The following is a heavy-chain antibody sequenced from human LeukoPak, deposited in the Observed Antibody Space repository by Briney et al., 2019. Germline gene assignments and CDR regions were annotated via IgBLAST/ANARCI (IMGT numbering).Heavy chain of an antibody. CDR1: GFTFNNYA. CDR2: ISGFGGST. V-gene: IGHV3-23*01. D-gene: IGHD3-10*01. Sequence: PGGSLRLSCAASGFTFNNYAMNWVRQAPGKGLEWVSGISGFGGSTYYAPSVKGRLTISRDNFGNMLYLHLDSLRAEDTAVYYCARYLDSGSWDYWGQGTLVTVSS. CDR3: ARYLDSGSWDY. J-gene: IGHJ4*02.